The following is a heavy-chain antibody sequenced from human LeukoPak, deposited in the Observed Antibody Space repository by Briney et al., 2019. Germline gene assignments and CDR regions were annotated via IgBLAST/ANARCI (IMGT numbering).Heavy chain of an antibody. D-gene: IGHD3-22*01. CDR2: ISGSGGST. CDR1: GFTFSSYA. J-gene: IGHJ4*02. CDR3: TKIQGSYYDSSGYLFDY. Sequence: SGGSLRLSCAASGFTFSSYAMSWVRQAPGKGLEWVSAISGSGGSTYYADSVKGRFTISRDNSKNTLYLQMNSLRAEDTAVYYCTKIQGSYYDSSGYLFDYWGQGTLVTVSS. V-gene: IGHV3-23*01.